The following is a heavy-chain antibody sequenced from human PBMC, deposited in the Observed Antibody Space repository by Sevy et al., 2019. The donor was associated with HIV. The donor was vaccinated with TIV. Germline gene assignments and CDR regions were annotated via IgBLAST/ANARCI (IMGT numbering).Heavy chain of an antibody. V-gene: IGHV3-30*18. CDR2: ISFDGASR. CDR3: AKDHAVTTEWVVFDS. Sequence: GGSLRLSCAASGFTFSHYAMHWIRQAPGKRLEWVAAISFDGASRNYADSVRGRFTISRDDSKNTVYLHMRGLRSEDTAVYFCAKDHAVTTEWVVFDSWGQGTLVTVSS. J-gene: IGHJ4*02. D-gene: IGHD4-17*01. CDR1: GFTFSHYA.